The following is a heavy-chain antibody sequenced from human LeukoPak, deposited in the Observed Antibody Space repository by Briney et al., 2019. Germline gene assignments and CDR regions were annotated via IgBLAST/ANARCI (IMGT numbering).Heavy chain of an antibody. Sequence: GGSLRLSCAASGFTFSSYAMHWVRQAPGKGLEWVAVISYDGSNKYYADSVKGRFTISRDNSKNTLYLQMNSLRAEDTAVYYCARDGYYYDNSGYYPYYFDYWGQGTLVTVSS. CDR2: ISYDGSNK. D-gene: IGHD3-22*01. CDR3: ARDGYYYDNSGYYPYYFDY. J-gene: IGHJ4*02. CDR1: GFTFSSYA. V-gene: IGHV3-30-3*01.